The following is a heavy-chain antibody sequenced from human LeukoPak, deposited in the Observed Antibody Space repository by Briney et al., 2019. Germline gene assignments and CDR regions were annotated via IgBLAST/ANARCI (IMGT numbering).Heavy chain of an antibody. CDR1: GFTVSSNY. Sequence: PGGSLRLSCAASGFTVSSNYMSWVRQAPGKGLEWVSVIYSGGSTYYADSVKGRFTISRDNSNNTLYLQMNSLRAEDTAVYYCARGVVRGVPFSEDVWGQGTTVTVSS. CDR2: IYSGGST. D-gene: IGHD3-10*01. V-gene: IGHV3-53*01. CDR3: ARGVVRGVPFSEDV. J-gene: IGHJ6*02.